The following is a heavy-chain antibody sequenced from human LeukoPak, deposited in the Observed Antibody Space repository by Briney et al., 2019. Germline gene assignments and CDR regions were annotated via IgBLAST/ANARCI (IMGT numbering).Heavy chain of an antibody. CDR1: GFTFSNAW. Sequence: GGSLRLSCAASGFTFSNAWMSWVRQAPGKGLEWVGRIKSKTDGGTTDYDAPVKGRFTISRDDSKNTLYLQMNSLKTEDTAVYYCTTDIVVVPAAMEGDYWGPGNPGHRLL. CDR3: TTDIVVVPAAMEGDY. D-gene: IGHD2-2*01. CDR2: IKSKTDGGTT. J-gene: IGHJ4*02. V-gene: IGHV3-15*01.